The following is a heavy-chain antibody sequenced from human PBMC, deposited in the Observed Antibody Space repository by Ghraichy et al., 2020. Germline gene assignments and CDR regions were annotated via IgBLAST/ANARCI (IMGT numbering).Heavy chain of an antibody. CDR1: GFTFSNYW. D-gene: IGHD1-1*01. J-gene: IGHJ5*02. V-gene: IGHV3-74*01. CDR3: TRDGTFTATTETSFDL. CDR2: LNSDGSNT. Sequence: GGALRLSCAASGFTFSNYWMHWVRQAPGKGLVWVSRLNSDGSNTNYAGSVKGRFTISRDNTENTLYLQMNSLTAEDTAVYYCTRDGTFTATTETSFDLWGRGTLVTVSS.